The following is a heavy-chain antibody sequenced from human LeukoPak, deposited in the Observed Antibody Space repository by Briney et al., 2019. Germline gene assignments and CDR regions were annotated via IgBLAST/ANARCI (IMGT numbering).Heavy chain of an antibody. CDR2: SNPNSGST. Sequence: GASVKVSCKASGYTFTGYYMHWVRQAPGQGLEWMGWSNPNSGSTNYAQKFQGGVTMTRDTSSSTAYMELSRLRSDDTAVYYCARAGLLPLGYWGQGTLVTVSS. CDR3: ARAGLLPLGY. J-gene: IGHJ4*02. CDR1: GYTFTGYY. V-gene: IGHV1-2*02. D-gene: IGHD2-15*01.